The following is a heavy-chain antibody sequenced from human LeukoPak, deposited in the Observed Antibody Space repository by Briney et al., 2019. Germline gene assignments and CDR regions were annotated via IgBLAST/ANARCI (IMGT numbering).Heavy chain of an antibody. V-gene: IGHV3-23*01. CDR2: ISGSGDIT. D-gene: IGHD5-12*01. Sequence: GGSLRLSCSASGFTFSSNAMGWVRQTPGGGRGWVCSISGSGDITTYADTGKSRFTISRDNGKNTVYLQMNSLRAEDTALYYCGKYLQPSGYPYALDMWGQGTMVTVSS. CDR3: GKYLQPSGYPYALDM. CDR1: GFTFSSNA. J-gene: IGHJ3*02.